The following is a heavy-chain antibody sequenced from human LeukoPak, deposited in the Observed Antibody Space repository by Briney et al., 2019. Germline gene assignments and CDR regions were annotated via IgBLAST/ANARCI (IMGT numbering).Heavy chain of an antibody. V-gene: IGHV1-8*01. D-gene: IGHD5-24*01. J-gene: IGHJ3*02. CDR2: MNPNSNNT. CDR3: ARKGRWLHTGDAFDI. Sequence: ASVKVSCKASGYTFTSYDINWVRQATGQGLEWMGWMNPNSNNTVYAQKFQGRVSMTRDTSISTAYMELSSLRSEDTAIYYCARKGRWLHTGDAFDIWGQGSLVTVSS. CDR1: GYTFTSYD.